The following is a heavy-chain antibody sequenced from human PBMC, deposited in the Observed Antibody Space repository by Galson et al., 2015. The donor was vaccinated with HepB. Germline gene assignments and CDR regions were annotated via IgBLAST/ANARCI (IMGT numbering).Heavy chain of an antibody. V-gene: IGHV1-69-2*01. CDR3: AREVGGDYGAFDY. CDR1: GYTFGDYY. Sequence: VKVSCKVSGYTFGDYYIQWVQQAPGEGLEFLGLVDPEDGQAVYAEKFQGRVAITADTSISTAYISVGSLRPDDTAVYWCAREVGGDYGAFDYWGQGTLVTVSS. D-gene: IGHD4-17*01. J-gene: IGHJ4*02. CDR2: VDPEDGQA.